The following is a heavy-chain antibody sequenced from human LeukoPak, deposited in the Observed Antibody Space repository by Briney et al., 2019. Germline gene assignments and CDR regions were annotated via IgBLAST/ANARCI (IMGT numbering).Heavy chain of an antibody. CDR1: GGSMSDYY. V-gene: IGHV4-4*07. Sequence: PSETLSLTCTVSGGSMSDYYWSWIRQPAGKGLEWIGRIYSGGSTIYSPSLKSRVTMSVDTSKNQFSLKLSSVTAADTAVYYCAREPYYYGSGSYSGFDYWGQGTLVTVSS. CDR2: IYSGGST. J-gene: IGHJ4*02. CDR3: AREPYYYGSGSYSGFDY. D-gene: IGHD3-10*01.